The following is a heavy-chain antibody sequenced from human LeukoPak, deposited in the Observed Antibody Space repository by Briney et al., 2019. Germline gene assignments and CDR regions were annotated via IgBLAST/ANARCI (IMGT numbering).Heavy chain of an antibody. CDR1: GYTFTSYD. CDR2: MNPNSGNT. J-gene: IGHJ4*02. CDR3: ARGSPMVRGAGFDY. D-gene: IGHD3-10*01. V-gene: IGHV1-8*03. Sequence: ASVKVSRKASGYTFTSYDINWVRQATGQGLEWMGWMNPNSGNTGYAQKFQGRVTITRNTSISTAYMELSSLRSEDTAVYYCARGSPMVRGAGFDYWGQGTLVTVSS.